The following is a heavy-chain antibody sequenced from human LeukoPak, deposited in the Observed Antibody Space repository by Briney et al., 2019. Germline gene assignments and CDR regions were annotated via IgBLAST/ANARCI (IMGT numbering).Heavy chain of an antibody. D-gene: IGHD3-3*01. CDR3: AREGPVLRFLEWSANPHYYYYMDV. CDR1: GGSISSYY. V-gene: IGHV4-4*07. Sequence: SETPSLTCTVSGGSISSYYWSWIRQPAGKGLEGIGRIYTSGSTNYNPSLKSRVTMSVDTSKNQFSLKLSSVTAADTAVYYCAREGPVLRFLEWSANPHYYYYMDVRGKGTTVTVSS. CDR2: IYTSGST. J-gene: IGHJ6*03.